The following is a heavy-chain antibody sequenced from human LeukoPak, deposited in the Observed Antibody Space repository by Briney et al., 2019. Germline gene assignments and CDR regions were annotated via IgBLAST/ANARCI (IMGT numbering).Heavy chain of an antibody. D-gene: IGHD3-22*01. Sequence: PSETLSLTCTVSGGSISSYYWSWIRQPPGKGLEWIGYIYYSGSTNYNPSLKSRVTISVDTSKNQFSLNLSSVTAADTAVYYCARGEYDSSAYWGYYFENWGQGTLVTVSS. CDR1: GGSISSYY. CDR3: ARGEYDSSAYWGYYFEN. V-gene: IGHV4-59*12. J-gene: IGHJ4*02. CDR2: IYYSGST.